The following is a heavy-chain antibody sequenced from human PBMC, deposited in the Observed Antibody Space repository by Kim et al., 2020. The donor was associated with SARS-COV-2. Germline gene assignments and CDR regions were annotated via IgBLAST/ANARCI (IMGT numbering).Heavy chain of an antibody. D-gene: IGHD4-17*01. V-gene: IGHV1-24*01. J-gene: IGHJ6*02. CDR3: ATGPTYGDYVRYYYGMDV. CDR2: FDPEDGET. Sequence: ASVKVSCKVSGYTLTELSMHWVRQAPGKGLEWMGGFDPEDGETIYAQKFQGRVTMTEDTSTDTAYMELSSLRSEDTAVYYCATGPTYGDYVRYYYGMDVWGQGTTVTVSS. CDR1: GYTLTELS.